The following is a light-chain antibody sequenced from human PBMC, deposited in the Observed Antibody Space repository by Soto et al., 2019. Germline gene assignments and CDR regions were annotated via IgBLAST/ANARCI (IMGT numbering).Light chain of an antibody. CDR1: SSNIGKNT. CDR3: AAWDDSLKAYV. Sequence: QSVLTQPPSASGTPGQRVAISCSGSSSNIGKNTVNWYQQLPGTAPKLLIYSVNQRPSGVPDRLSGSKSGTSASLAIRGLQSEDEADYYCAAWDDSLKAYVFGTGTQLTVL. V-gene: IGLV1-44*01. J-gene: IGLJ1*01. CDR2: SVN.